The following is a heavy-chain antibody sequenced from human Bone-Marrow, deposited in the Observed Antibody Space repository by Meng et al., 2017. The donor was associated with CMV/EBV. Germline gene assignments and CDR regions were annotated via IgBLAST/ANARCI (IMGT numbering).Heavy chain of an antibody. J-gene: IGHJ6*02. D-gene: IGHD6-6*01. CDR1: GFTFSSYS. CDR2: ISSSSSYI. CDR3: ARVEYSSSSGRNRNYYYYYGMDV. V-gene: IGHV3-21*04. Sequence: GGSLRLSCAASGFTFSSYSMNWVRQAPGKGLEWVSSISSSSSYIYYADSVKGRFTMTRNTSISTAYMELSSLRSEDTAVYYCARVEYSSSSGRNRNYYYYYGMDVWGQGTTVTVSS.